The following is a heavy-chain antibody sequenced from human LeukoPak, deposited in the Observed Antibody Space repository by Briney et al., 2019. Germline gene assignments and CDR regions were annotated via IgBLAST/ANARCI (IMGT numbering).Heavy chain of an antibody. CDR2: IYYSGST. J-gene: IGHJ4*02. CDR3: ARGSGSYYDPFDY. V-gene: IGHV4-39*07. D-gene: IGHD1-26*01. CDR1: GGSISSYY. Sequence: SETLSLTCTVSGGSISSYYWGWIRQPPGKGLEWIGSIYYSGSTYYNPSLKSRVTISVDTSKNQFSLKLSSVTAADTAVYYCARGSGSYYDPFDYWGQGTLVTVSS.